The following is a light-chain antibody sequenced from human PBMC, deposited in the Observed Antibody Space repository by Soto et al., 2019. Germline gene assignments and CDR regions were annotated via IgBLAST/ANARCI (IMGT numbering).Light chain of an antibody. V-gene: IGKV1-5*01. CDR1: QSVTNF. CDR3: QQYNDLSSR. J-gene: IGKJ2*03. CDR2: DAS. Sequence: DIQMTQSPSTLTASVGDRVTITCRASQSVTNFLAWYQQKPGKAPKLLIYDASTLEDGVPSRFSGSGSGTQVTLTISSVQPDDYATYYCQQYNDLSSRFGQGTKLEIK.